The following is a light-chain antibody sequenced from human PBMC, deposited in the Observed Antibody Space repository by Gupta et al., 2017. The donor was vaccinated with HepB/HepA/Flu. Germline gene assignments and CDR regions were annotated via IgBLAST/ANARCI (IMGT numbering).Light chain of an antibody. V-gene: IGKV2-30*01. J-gene: IGKJ1*01. CDR3: MQGTHWPT. CDR1: QSLVYSDGNTY. CDR2: KVS. Sequence: VVLTQAPLYLTVTLGQPASISCRSSQSLVYSDGNTYLNWFHQRPGQPPRRLIFKVSNRDSGVPDRFSGSGSVTYFTLTISRVEAEDVGLYYCMQGTHWPTFGQGTKVEIK.